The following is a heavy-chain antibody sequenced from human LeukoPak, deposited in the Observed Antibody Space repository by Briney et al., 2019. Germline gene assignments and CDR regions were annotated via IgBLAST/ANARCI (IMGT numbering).Heavy chain of an antibody. CDR1: GFTFSSYS. CDR2: ISSSSSTI. D-gene: IGHD3-10*01. J-gene: IGHJ3*02. V-gene: IGHV3-48*01. Sequence: PGGSLRLSCAASGFTFSSYSLNWVRQAPGKGLEWVSYISSSSSTIYYADSVKGRFTISRDNAKNSLYLQMYSLRAEDTAVYYCARGGRMVRGVIMDDAFDIWGQGTMVTVSS. CDR3: ARGGRMVRGVIMDDAFDI.